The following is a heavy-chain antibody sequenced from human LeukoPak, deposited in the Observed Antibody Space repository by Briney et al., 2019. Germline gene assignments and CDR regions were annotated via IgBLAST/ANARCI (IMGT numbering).Heavy chain of an antibody. CDR1: GGSISSYY. CDR3: AKARLRGFRVYYYYYMDV. V-gene: IGHV3-7*01. D-gene: IGHD4-17*01. CDR2: IQPDGSEQ. J-gene: IGHJ6*03. Sequence: PSETLSLTCTVSGGSISSYYWSWIRQAPGKGLEWVGNIQPDGSEQYPVDSVKGRFTISRDNAKNSLYLQMNSLRVEDTAVYYCAKARLRGFRVYYYYYMDVWGKGTTVTISS.